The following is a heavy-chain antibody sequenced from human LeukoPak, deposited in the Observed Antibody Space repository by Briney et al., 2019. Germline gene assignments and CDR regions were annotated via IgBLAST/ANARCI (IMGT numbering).Heavy chain of an antibody. CDR1: GFTFSSYG. CDR2: ISYDGSNK. CDR3: AKTLWGPRSCPDY. V-gene: IGHV3-30*18. Sequence: GGSLRLSCAASGFTFSSYGMHWVRQAPGKGLEWVAVISYDGSNKYYADSVKGRFTISRDNSKNTLYLQMNSLRAEDTAVYYCAKTLWGPRSCPDYWGQGTLVTVSS. J-gene: IGHJ4*02. D-gene: IGHD3-16*01.